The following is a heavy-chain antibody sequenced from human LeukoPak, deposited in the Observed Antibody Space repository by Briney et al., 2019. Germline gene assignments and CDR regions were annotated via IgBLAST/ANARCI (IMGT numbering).Heavy chain of an antibody. CDR1: GFTFSDYY. CDR3: ARIGVLRYFDWLPPYYMDV. D-gene: IGHD3-9*01. Sequence: GSLRLSCAASGFTFSDYYMSWIRQAPGKGLEWIGSIYYSGSTYYNPSLKSRVTISVDTSKNQFSLKLSSVTAADTAVYYCARIGVLRYFDWLPPYYMDVWGKGTTVTVSS. CDR2: IYYSGST. J-gene: IGHJ6*03. V-gene: IGHV4-38-2*01.